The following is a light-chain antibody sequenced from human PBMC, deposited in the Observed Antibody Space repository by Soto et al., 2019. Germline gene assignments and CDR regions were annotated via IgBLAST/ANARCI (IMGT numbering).Light chain of an antibody. CDR2: ASS. V-gene: IGKV3-20*01. CDR3: QQCGSSLPWT. Sequence: EIVLTQSPGTLSLSPGDRATLSCRASQIISSAYLAWYQQRPGQAPRLLIYASSSRATGIPDRFSGSGSGTDFTLTISRLEPEDFAVYYCQQCGSSLPWTFGQGTKGEMK. J-gene: IGKJ1*01. CDR1: QIISSAY.